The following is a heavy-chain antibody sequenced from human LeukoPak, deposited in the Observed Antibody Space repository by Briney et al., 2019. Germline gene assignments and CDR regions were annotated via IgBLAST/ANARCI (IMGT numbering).Heavy chain of an antibody. V-gene: IGHV4-59*01. CDR2: VYNSGSA. CDR1: GGSISTYY. D-gene: IGHD1-26*01. Sequence: SETLSLTCTVSGGSISTYYWSWIRQPPGKGLEWIGYVYNSGSANYNPSLKSRVTISIDTSKNQFSLKLSSVTAADTAVYYCARNGGSYSFDYWGQGTLATVSS. J-gene: IGHJ4*02. CDR3: ARNGGSYSFDY.